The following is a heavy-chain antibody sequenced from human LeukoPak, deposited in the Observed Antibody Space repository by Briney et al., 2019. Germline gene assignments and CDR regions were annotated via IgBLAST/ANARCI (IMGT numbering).Heavy chain of an antibody. CDR1: GYTFTGYY. V-gene: IGHV1-2*02. CDR3: ARDLNYEQGDYYFDY. J-gene: IGHJ4*02. Sequence: ASMKVSCKASGYTFTGYYMHWVRQAPGQGLEWMGWINLNSGGTTYAQKFQGRVTMTRDTSISTAYMELSRLRSEDTAVYYCARDLNYEQGDYYFDYWGQGTLVTVSS. D-gene: IGHD1-7*01. CDR2: INLNSGGT.